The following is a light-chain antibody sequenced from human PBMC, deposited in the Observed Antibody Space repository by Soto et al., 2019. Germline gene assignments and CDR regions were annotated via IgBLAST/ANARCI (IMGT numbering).Light chain of an antibody. CDR2: GAS. J-gene: IGKJ4*01. CDR1: QSVSSN. V-gene: IGKV3-15*01. Sequence: EIVMTQSPATLSVSPGERATLSCRASQSVSSNLAWYQQKPGQAPRLLIYGASTRATGIPARFSGSGSGTEFTLTISSLQSEDFATYYCQQADSFPLTFGGGTVVEMK. CDR3: QQADSFPLT.